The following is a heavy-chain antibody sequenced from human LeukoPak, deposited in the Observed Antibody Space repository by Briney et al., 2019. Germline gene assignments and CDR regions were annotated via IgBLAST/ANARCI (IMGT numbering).Heavy chain of an antibody. Sequence: GGSLRLSCAASGFTFSSYAMHWVRQAPGKGLEWVAVISYDGSNKYYADSVKGRFTISRDNAKNSLYLQMNSLRAEDTAMYYCARVNYGDYLPSFDYWGQGTLVTVSS. CDR3: ARVNYGDYLPSFDY. D-gene: IGHD4-17*01. CDR2: ISYDGSNK. J-gene: IGHJ4*02. CDR1: GFTFSSYA. V-gene: IGHV3-30*04.